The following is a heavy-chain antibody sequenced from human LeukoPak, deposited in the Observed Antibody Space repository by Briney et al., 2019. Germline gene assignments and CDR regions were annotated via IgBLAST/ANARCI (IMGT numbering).Heavy chain of an antibody. Sequence: GGSLRLSCAASGFTFSSYWMSWVRQAPGKGLEWVSSISSSSSYIYYADSVKGRFTISRDNAKNSLYLQMNSLRAEDTAVYYCARVLGSGWATNWGQGTLVTVSS. J-gene: IGHJ4*02. CDR3: ARVLGSGWATN. CDR2: ISSSSSYI. CDR1: GFTFSSYW. V-gene: IGHV3-21*01. D-gene: IGHD6-19*01.